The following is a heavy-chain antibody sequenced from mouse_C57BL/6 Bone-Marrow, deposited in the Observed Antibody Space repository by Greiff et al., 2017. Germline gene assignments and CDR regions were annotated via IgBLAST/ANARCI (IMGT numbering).Heavy chain of an antibody. D-gene: IGHD3-2*02. J-gene: IGHJ3*01. V-gene: IGHV5-4*01. CDR1: GFTFSSYA. Sequence: EVQVVESGGGLVKPGGSLKLSCAASGFTFSSYAMSWVSQTPEKRLEWVATISAGGSYTYYPDNVKGRVTMSRDKAKNTPYLQMSHLQSEDTAMYYCARYLRQLSLRFFAYWGQGTLVTVSA. CDR2: ISAGGSYT. CDR3: ARYLRQLSLRFFAY.